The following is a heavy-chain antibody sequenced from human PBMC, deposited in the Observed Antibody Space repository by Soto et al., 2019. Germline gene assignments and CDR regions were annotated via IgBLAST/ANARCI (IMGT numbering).Heavy chain of an antibody. D-gene: IGHD2-15*01. J-gene: IGHJ5*02. CDR3: ALSNEDTVAVGGWFDP. CDR2: IYYSGST. CDR1: GGSISSSSYY. V-gene: IGHV4-39*01. Sequence: QLQLQESGPGLVKPSETLSLTCTVSGGSISSSSYYWGWIRQPPGRGLEWIGSIYYSGSTYYNASLKSRVTMSVDQSQNQVYLKLLSVIAADTAVYFCALSNEDTVAVGGWFDPWGQGTLVTVSS.